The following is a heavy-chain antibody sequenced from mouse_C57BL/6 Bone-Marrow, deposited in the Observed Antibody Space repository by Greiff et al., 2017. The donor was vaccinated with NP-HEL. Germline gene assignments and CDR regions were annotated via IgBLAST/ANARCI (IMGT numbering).Heavy chain of an antibody. CDR1: GYTFTEYT. Sequence: VQLVESGAELVKPGASVKLSCKASGYTFTEYTIHWVKQRSGQGLEWIGWFYPGSGSIKYNEKFKDKATLTADKSSSTVYMELSRLTSEDSAVYFCARHPRWLLRGTYYAMDYWGQGTSVTVSS. D-gene: IGHD2-3*01. CDR3: ARHPRWLLRGTYYAMDY. J-gene: IGHJ4*01. CDR2: FYPGSGSI. V-gene: IGHV1-62-2*01.